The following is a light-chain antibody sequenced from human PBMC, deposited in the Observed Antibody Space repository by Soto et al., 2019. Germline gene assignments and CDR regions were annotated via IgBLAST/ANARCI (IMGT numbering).Light chain of an antibody. J-gene: IGKJ1*01. Sequence: DIHMTQSPSTLSASVGDRVTIICRASQSIGSWLAWYQKKPGKDPDILIYAASSLQSGVPSRFSGIVSGTDFNLTLRRLQSDDCAIYDGQQLNPYSRTCGQWTKVDIK. CDR2: AAS. V-gene: IGKV1-5*02. CDR1: QSIGSW. CDR3: QQLNPYSRT.